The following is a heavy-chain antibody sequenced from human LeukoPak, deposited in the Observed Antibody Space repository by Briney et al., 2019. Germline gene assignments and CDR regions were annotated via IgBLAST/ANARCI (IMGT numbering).Heavy chain of an antibody. Sequence: GGSLRLSCAASGFTFSSYGMHWVRQAPGKGLEWVAVISYDGSNKYYADSVKGRFTISRDNSKNTLYLQMNSLRAEDTAVYYCARDRKGALNYGMDVWGQGTTVTVSS. CDR1: GFTFSSYG. CDR2: ISYDGSNK. J-gene: IGHJ6*02. V-gene: IGHV3-30*19. CDR3: ARDRKGALNYGMDV.